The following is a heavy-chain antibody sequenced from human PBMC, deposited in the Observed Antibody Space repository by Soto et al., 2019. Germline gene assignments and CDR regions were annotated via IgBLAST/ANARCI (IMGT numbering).Heavy chain of an antibody. J-gene: IGHJ4*02. D-gene: IGHD6-13*01. V-gene: IGHV4-4*02. CDR1: SGSISSSNW. CDR3: ARRPGPYSSSWYLDY. CDR2: IYHSGST. Sequence: QVQLQESGPGLVKPSGTLSLTCAVSSGSISSSNWWSWVRQPPGKGLEWIGEIYHSGSTNYNPSLKSRVTISVDKSKNQFSLKLSSVTAADTAVYYCARRPGPYSSSWYLDYWGQGTLVTVSS.